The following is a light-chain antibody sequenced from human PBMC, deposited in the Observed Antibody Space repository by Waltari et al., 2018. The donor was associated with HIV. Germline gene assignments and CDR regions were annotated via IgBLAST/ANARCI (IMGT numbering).Light chain of an antibody. CDR3: CSYTSSNTYD. V-gene: IGLV2-14*03. CDR2: EVT. J-gene: IGLJ1*01. Sequence: QSALTQPASVSGSPGQSLTLSCTGTSGTVGGDTFISWYQQHPGKAPKLIIYEVTYRPSGVSDRFSGSKSGNTASLTISGLQAEDEADYYCCSYTSSNTYDFGTGTTVTVL. CDR1: SGTVGGDTF.